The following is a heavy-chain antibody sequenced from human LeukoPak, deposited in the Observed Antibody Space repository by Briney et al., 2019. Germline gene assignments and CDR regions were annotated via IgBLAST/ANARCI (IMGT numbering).Heavy chain of an antibody. D-gene: IGHD5-18*01. V-gene: IGHV1-2*02. CDR3: ARVALWSDAYYGMDV. Sequence: ASVKVSCKASGYTFTGYYMHWVRQAPGQGLEWMGWINPNSGGTNYAQKFQGRVTMTRDTSISTACMELSRLRSDDTAVYYCARVALWSDAYYGMDVWGQGTTVTVSS. CDR1: GYTFTGYY. J-gene: IGHJ6*02. CDR2: INPNSGGT.